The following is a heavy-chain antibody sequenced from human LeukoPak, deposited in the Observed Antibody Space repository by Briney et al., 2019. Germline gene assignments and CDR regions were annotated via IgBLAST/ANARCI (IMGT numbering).Heavy chain of an antibody. J-gene: IGHJ4*02. CDR2: INHSGST. V-gene: IGHV4-34*01. CDR3: ARDQGGYYSSSWVFDY. CDR1: GGSFSGYY. Sequence: SETLSLTCAVYGGSFSGYYWSWIRQPPGKGLEWIGEINHSGSTNYNPSLKSRVTISVDTSKNQFSLKLSSVTAADTAVYYCARDQGGYYSSSWVFDYWGQGTLVTVSS. D-gene: IGHD6-13*01.